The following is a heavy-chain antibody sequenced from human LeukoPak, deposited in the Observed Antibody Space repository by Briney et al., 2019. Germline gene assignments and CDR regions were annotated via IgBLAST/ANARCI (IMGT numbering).Heavy chain of an antibody. Sequence: PGGSLRLSCAASGFMFSSSWMSWVRQTPGKGLEWVANIKQDGREKYYVDSVKGRFTISRDNAKNSLYLQMNSLRAEDTAVYYCARAIAAGGKGPNDYWGQGTLVTVSS. CDR1: GFMFSSSW. CDR2: IKQDGREK. V-gene: IGHV3-7*01. CDR3: ARAIAAGGKGPNDY. D-gene: IGHD6-13*01. J-gene: IGHJ4*02.